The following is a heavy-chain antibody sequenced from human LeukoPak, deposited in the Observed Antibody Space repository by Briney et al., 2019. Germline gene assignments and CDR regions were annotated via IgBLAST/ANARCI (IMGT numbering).Heavy chain of an antibody. D-gene: IGHD6-19*01. J-gene: IGHJ4*02. CDR2: INHSGST. Sequence: TSVTLSLTCAVYGGSFTGYYWSGIRQPPGKGLEWIGEINHSGSTNYNPSLKSRVTISVDTSKNQFSLKLSSVTAADTAVYYCASWNTGYSSGWYLNWGQGTLVTVSS. V-gene: IGHV4-34*01. CDR3: ASWNTGYSSGWYLN. CDR1: GGSFTGYY.